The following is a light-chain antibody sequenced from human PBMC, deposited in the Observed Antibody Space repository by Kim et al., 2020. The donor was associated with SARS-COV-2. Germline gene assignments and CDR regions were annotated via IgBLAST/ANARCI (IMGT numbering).Light chain of an antibody. CDR1: QSLVYSDGNIY. V-gene: IGKV2-30*01. CDR2: KVS. CDR3: IQETHWPYT. J-gene: IGKJ2*01. Sequence: DAVMTQSPLSLSVTPGQPASISCRSSQSLVYSDGNIYLNWFEQRPGQPPRRLIYKVSNRVSGVPYRFSGSGSGTVFTLKISSVDAEYVGVYFCIQETHWPYTFGQETKLEI.